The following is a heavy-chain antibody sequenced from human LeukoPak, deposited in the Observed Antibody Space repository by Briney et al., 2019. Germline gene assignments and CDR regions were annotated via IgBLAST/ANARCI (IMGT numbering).Heavy chain of an antibody. CDR3: ARTLWFGERGFPVAFDI. V-gene: IGHV1-18*01. Sequence: ASVKVSCKASGYTFTSYGISWVRQAPGQGLEWMGWISAYNGNTNYAQKLQGRVTMTTDTSTSTAYMELRSLRSDDTAVYYCARTLWFGERGFPVAFDIWGQGTMDTVSS. D-gene: IGHD3-10*01. CDR2: ISAYNGNT. J-gene: IGHJ3*02. CDR1: GYTFTSYG.